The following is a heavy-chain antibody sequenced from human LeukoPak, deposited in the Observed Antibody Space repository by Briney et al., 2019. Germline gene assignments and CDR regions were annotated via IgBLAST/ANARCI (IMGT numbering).Heavy chain of an antibody. CDR3: DGLWFGDLTYLDY. CDR1: GFTFSNYG. CDR2: ISSDGSNK. Sequence: GKSLRLSCAASGFTFSNYGIHWVRQAPGKGLEWVAVISSDGSNKYYADSVKGRFTNSRDNSKNTLFLQMNSLRAEDTAVYAKDGLWFGDLTYLDYWGQGTLVTVSS. D-gene: IGHD3-10*01. V-gene: IGHV3-30*03. J-gene: IGHJ4*02.